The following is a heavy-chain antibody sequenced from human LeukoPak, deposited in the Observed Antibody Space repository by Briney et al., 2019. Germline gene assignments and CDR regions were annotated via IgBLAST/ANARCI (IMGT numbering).Heavy chain of an antibody. CDR1: GGSISSYY. Sequence: SETLSLTCTVSGGSISSYYWSWIRQPPGKGLEWIGYIYYRGTTKYNPSLKSRVTISVDTSRNQFSLQVTSVSAADTALYYCARSYSGYAIAWGQGALVTVSS. V-gene: IGHV4-59*12. CDR3: ARSYSGYAIA. CDR2: IYYRGTT. J-gene: IGHJ5*02. D-gene: IGHD5-12*01.